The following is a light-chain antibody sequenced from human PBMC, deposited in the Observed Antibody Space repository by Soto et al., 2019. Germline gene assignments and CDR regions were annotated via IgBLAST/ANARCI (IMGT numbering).Light chain of an antibody. CDR1: SSDVGAYNY. CDR2: DVS. V-gene: IGLV2-14*01. J-gene: IGLJ1*01. CDR3: CSYTSSSTYV. Sequence: QSALTQPASVSGSPGQSITISCTGTSSDVGAYNYVSWFQQYPGKAPKLMIYDVSNRPSGVSNRFSGSKSGNTASLTISGLQAEDEADYYCCSYTSSSTYVFGTVTKVTVL.